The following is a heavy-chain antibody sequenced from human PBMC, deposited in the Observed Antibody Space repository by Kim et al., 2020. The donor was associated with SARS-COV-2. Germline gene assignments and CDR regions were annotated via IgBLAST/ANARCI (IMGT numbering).Heavy chain of an antibody. D-gene: IGHD1-26*01. CDR2: FYYSGNT. V-gene: IGHV4-39*01. CDR3: ARRTPSLVGTTTRGAIDY. CDR1: GASISSSTYY. Sequence: SETLSLTCTVSGASISSSTYYWGWIRQPPGKGLEWIGSFYYSGNTYYNPSLKSRVTISVDTSKNQFSLKLSSVTAADTAVYYCARRTPSLVGTTTRGAIDYWGQGILVTVSS. J-gene: IGHJ4*02.